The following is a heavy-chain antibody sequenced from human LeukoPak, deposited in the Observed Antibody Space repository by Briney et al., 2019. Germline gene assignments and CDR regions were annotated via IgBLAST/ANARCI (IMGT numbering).Heavy chain of an antibody. CDR2: INHSGST. CDR3: ARNYYSSSWYFGWFDP. J-gene: IGHJ5*02. Sequence: SETLSLTCAVYGGSFSGYYWSWIRQPPGKGLEWIGEINHSGSTNYNPSLKSRVTISVDTSKNQFSLKLSSVTAADTAVYYCARNYYSSSWYFGWFDPWGQGTLVTVSS. V-gene: IGHV4-34*01. CDR1: GGSFSGYY. D-gene: IGHD6-13*01.